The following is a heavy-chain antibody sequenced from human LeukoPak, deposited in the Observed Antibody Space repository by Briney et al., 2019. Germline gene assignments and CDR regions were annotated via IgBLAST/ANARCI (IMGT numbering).Heavy chain of an antibody. D-gene: IGHD3-22*01. CDR3: ARVRLSTRYYYDSSGYYFDY. CDR2: ISSSGSTI. CDR1: GFTFSDYY. Sequence: GGSLRLSCAASGFTFSDYYMSWIRQAPGKGLEWVSYISSSGSTIYYADSVKGRFTISRDNAKNSLYLQMNSLRAEDTAVYYCARVRLSTRYYYDSSGYYFDYWGQGTLVTVSS. J-gene: IGHJ4*02. V-gene: IGHV3-11*01.